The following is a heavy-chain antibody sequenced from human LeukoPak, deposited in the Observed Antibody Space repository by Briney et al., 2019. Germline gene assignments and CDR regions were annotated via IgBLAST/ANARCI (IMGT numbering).Heavy chain of an antibody. CDR1: GFIFRSYW. CDR2: INQDGSEK. V-gene: IGHV3-7*03. Sequence: TGGSLRLSCAASGFIFRSYWMSWVRQAPGKGLEWVANINQDGSEKDYVDSVKGRFTISRDNAKNSLYLQANSLRAEDTAVYYCARTPMVTSRYFDYWGQGTLVTVSS. CDR3: ARTPMVTSRYFDY. J-gene: IGHJ4*02. D-gene: IGHD2-21*02.